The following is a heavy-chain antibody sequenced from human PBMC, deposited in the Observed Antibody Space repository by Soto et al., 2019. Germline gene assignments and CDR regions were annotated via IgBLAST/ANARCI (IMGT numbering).Heavy chain of an antibody. Sequence: ASVKVSCKASGYTLTSYYMHWVRQAPGQGLEWMGIINPSGGSTGYAQKFQGRVTMTRDTSTSTVYMELSILRSEDTAVYYCARDIVLMVYGGGDYYYYGMDVWG. J-gene: IGHJ6*02. CDR2: INPSGGST. V-gene: IGHV1-46*01. CDR3: ARDIVLMVYGGGDYYYYGMDV. CDR1: GYTLTSYY. D-gene: IGHD2-8*01.